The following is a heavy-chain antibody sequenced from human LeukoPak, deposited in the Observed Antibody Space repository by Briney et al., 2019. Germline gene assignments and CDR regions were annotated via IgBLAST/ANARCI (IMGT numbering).Heavy chain of an antibody. V-gene: IGHV4-59*01. D-gene: IGHD6-13*01. J-gene: IGHJ4*02. Sequence: SETLSLTCTVSGGSISSYYWSWIRQPPGKGLEWVGYIYYSGSTSYNPSLKSRVTISVDTSKNQFSLKLSSVTAADTAVYYCARELSGIADYWGQGTLVTVSS. CDR2: IYYSGST. CDR3: ARELSGIADY. CDR1: GGSISSYY.